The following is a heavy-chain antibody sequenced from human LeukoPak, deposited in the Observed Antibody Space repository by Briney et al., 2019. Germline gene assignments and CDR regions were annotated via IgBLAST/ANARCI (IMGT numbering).Heavy chain of an antibody. J-gene: IGHJ4*02. CDR2: INHSGST. D-gene: IGHD3-9*01. CDR3: ARTRDYDILTGFDY. CDR1: GGSFSGYY. V-gene: IGHV4-34*01. Sequence: SETLSLTCAVYGGSFSGYYWSWIRQPPGKGLEWIGEINHSGSTNYNPSLKSRVTISVDTSKNQFSLKLSSVTAADTAVYYCARTRDYDILTGFDYWGQGTLVTVSS.